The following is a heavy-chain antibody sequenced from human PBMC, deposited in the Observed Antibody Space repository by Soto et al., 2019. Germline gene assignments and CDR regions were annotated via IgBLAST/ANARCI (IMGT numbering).Heavy chain of an antibody. J-gene: IGHJ5*02. D-gene: IGHD2-2*01. V-gene: IGHV3-33*01. CDR1: GFTFSSYG. CDR2: IWYDGSNK. CDR3: ARERSIVLVPAAPRRHNWFDP. Sequence: PGGSLRLSCAASGFTFSSYGMHWVRQAPGKGLEWVAVIWYDGSNKYYADSVKGRFTISRDNSKNTLYLQMNSLRAEDTAVYYCARERSIVLVPAAPRRHNWFDPWGQGTLVTV.